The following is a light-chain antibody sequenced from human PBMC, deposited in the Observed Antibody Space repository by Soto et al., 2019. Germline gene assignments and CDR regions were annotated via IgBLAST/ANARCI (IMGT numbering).Light chain of an antibody. CDR3: QMYDSLPYT. CDR2: DAS. CDR1: QDMRNY. J-gene: IGKJ2*01. Sequence: DIQMTQSPSSLSASVGDRVTITCQASQDMRNYLNWYQQKPGTAPKYLIYDASNLETGVPSRFNGSGYETEFSFTISSLLPQDIPTYHCQMYDSLPYTLGQRTKLEIK. V-gene: IGKV1-33*01.